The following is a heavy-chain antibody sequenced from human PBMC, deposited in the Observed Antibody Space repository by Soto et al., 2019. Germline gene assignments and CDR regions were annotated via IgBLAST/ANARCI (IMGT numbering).Heavy chain of an antibody. Sequence: GPSVKVSCKDSGYTHTELSMHWVRQAHRKGLEWMGGFDPEDGETIYAQKLQGRVTMTEDTSTDTAYMELSSLRSEDTAVYYCATDSHNYYDSSGPHRRPFDYWGQGTLVTVSS. D-gene: IGHD3-22*01. J-gene: IGHJ4*02. CDR3: ATDSHNYYDSSGPHRRPFDY. CDR2: FDPEDGET. CDR1: GYTHTELS. V-gene: IGHV1-24*01.